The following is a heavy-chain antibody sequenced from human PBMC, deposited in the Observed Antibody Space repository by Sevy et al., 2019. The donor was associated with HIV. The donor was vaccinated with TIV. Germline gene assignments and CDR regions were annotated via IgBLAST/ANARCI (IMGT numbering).Heavy chain of an antibody. V-gene: IGHV3-66*01. J-gene: IGHJ6*02. D-gene: IGHD3-22*01. CDR3: ARDRYYDASGYYYYYGMDV. CDR1: EFTVTNNY. CDR2: IYSGGST. Sequence: GGSLRLSCAASEFTVTNNYMSWVRQAPGKGLEWVSTIYSGGSTFYADSVKGRFTISRDNSKNTLYLQMNSLRAEDTAVYYCARDRYYDASGYYYYYGMDVWGQGTTVTVSS.